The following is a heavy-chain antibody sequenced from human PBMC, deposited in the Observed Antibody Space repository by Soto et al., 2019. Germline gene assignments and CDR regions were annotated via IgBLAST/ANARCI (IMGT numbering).Heavy chain of an antibody. J-gene: IGHJ5*02. Sequence: EVQLLESGGGLVQPGGSLRLSCAASGFTFSSYAMSWVRQAPGKGLEWVSAISGSGGSPYYADSVKGRFTISRDNSKNKLYMQMNSMRAEDTAVYYCAIDCGEYSSSSWGFDHWGQGTLVTVSS. D-gene: IGHD6-6*01. CDR1: GFTFSSYA. CDR2: ISGSGGSP. CDR3: AIDCGEYSSSSWGFDH. V-gene: IGHV3-23*01.